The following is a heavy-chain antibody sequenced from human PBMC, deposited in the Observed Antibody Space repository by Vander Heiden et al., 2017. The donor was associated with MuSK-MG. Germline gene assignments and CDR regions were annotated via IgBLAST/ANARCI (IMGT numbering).Heavy chain of an antibody. J-gene: IGHJ3*02. D-gene: IGHD1-1*01. Sequence: EVQLVESGGGLVQPGRSLRLSCTASGFTFGDYAMSWVRQAPGKGLEWVGFIRSKAYGGTTEYAASVKGRVTISRDDSKSIAYRQMNSLKPEETAVYYCTRAKLERPMGIPIDAFDIWGQGTMVTVYS. CDR1: GFTFGDYA. CDR3: TRAKLERPMGIPIDAFDI. CDR2: IRSKAYGGTT. V-gene: IGHV3-49*04.